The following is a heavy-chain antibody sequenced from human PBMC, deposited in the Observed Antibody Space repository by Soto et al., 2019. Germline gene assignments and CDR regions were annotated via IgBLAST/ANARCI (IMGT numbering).Heavy chain of an antibody. CDR2: IYYSGST. CDR3: ARHYGSGLPWFDP. V-gene: IGHV4-59*08. J-gene: IGHJ5*02. CDR1: GGSISSYY. D-gene: IGHD3-10*01. Sequence: SETLSLTCTVSGGSISSYYWSWIRQPPGKGLEWIGYIYYSGSTNYNPSLKSRVTISVDTSKNQFSLKLSSVTAADTAVYYCARHYGSGLPWFDPWGQGTLVTVSS.